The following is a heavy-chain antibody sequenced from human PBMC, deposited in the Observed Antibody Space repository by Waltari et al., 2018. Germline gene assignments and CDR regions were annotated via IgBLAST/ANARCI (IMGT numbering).Heavy chain of an antibody. J-gene: IGHJ3*02. CDR1: GDSINSGSSR. Sequence: QLQLQESGTGLVKPSETLSLTCNVSGDSINSGSSRWGWLRPPPGKGLEWIGSLYYSGNTYYHPSLKSRVTISVDTSKNQFSLNLSSVTAADTAVYYCARHPHFSSSEGWAFDIWGQGTLVTVSS. CDR2: LYYSGNT. CDR3: ARHPHFSSSEGWAFDI. V-gene: IGHV4-39*01. D-gene: IGHD6-6*01.